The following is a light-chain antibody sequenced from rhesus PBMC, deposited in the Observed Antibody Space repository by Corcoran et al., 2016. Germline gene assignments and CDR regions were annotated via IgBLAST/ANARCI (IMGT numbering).Light chain of an antibody. Sequence: EILLTQSPATLSLSPGERATLPCRASQSVSRSLAWYRQKPEQPPRLLMYEASERATGIPDRFRGSGSGTDFTLTIGSLGPEGFAVYYCHQYSNWWTFGQGTKVEIK. CDR2: EAS. CDR1: QSVSRS. V-gene: IGKV3-42*03. CDR3: HQYSNWWT. J-gene: IGKJ1*01.